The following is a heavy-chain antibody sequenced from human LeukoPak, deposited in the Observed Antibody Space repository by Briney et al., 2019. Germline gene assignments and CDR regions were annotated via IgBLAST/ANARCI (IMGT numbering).Heavy chain of an antibody. CDR2: IIPIFGIA. D-gene: IGHD2-2*01. J-gene: IGHJ6*02. V-gene: IGHV1-69*04. Sequence: GSSGKVSCKASGGTSSSYAISWVRQAPGQGLKWMGRIIPIFGIANYAQKVQGRVTITAGKSTSTAYMELSSLRSEDTAVYYCASEKDQLLLRYYYYYYGMDVWGQGTTVTVSS. CDR1: GGTSSSYA. CDR3: ASEKDQLLLRYYYYYYGMDV.